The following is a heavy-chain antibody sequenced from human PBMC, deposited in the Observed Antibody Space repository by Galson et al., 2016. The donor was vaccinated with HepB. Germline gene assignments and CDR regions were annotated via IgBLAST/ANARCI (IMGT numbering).Heavy chain of an antibody. CDR1: GFIFSNYW. V-gene: IGHV3-74*01. Sequence: LRLSCAASGFIFSNYWMHWVRQAPGTGLVWVSRIHSDGSTTSYADSVKGRFTVSRDNAKNTLYMQMNSLRAEDTAVYYCARESPTTAGAFDIWGQGTMVTVSS. CDR3: ARESPTTAGAFDI. CDR2: IHSDGSTT. D-gene: IGHD4-17*01. J-gene: IGHJ3*02.